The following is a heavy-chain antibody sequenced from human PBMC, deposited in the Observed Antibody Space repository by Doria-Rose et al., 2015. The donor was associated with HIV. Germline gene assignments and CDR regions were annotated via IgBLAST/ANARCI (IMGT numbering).Heavy chain of an antibody. Sequence: QVHVRPSGADMVRPGASVKISRKGSCYPFNDYALHWVKQRRANNLEWFGFISTYFGVATYNQKFMGKDTMTVDKSSSTAYMELARLTSEDSAIYYCARPTLLYGSSPCFDYWGQGTTLTVSS. V-gene: IGHV1-24*01. J-gene: IGHJ4*02. CDR3: ARPTLLYGSSPCFDY. D-gene: IGHD3-10*01. CDR1: CYPFNDYA. CDR2: ISTYFGVA.